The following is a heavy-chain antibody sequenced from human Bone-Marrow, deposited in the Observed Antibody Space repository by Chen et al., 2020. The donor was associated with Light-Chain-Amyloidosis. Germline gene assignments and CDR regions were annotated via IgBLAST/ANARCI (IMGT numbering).Heavy chain of an antibody. CDR2: IYPDDSDA. D-gene: IGHD5-12*01. V-gene: IGHV5-51*01. Sequence: EVPLDQPGPEVKKPGESLKTSCKGSGYTFPNYWIGWVRQMPGKGLEGMGVIYPDDSDARYSPAFEGQVTISADKSITTAYLQWRSLKASDTAMYYCARRRDGYNFDYWGQGTLVTVSS. J-gene: IGHJ4*02. CDR3: ARRRDGYNFDY. CDR1: GYTFPNYW.